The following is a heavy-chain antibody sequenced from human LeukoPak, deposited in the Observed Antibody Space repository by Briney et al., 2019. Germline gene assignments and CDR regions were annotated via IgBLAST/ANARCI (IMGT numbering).Heavy chain of an antibody. CDR2: ISGSGGST. Sequence: GGSLRLSCAASGFTFSSYAMSWVRQAPGKGLEWVSAISGSGGSTYYADSVKGRFTISRDNSKNTLYLQMNSLRAEDTAVYYCAKGRITMVRGVITDLGYWGQGTLVTVPS. J-gene: IGHJ4*02. CDR3: AKGRITMVRGVITDLGY. CDR1: GFTFSSYA. D-gene: IGHD3-10*01. V-gene: IGHV3-23*01.